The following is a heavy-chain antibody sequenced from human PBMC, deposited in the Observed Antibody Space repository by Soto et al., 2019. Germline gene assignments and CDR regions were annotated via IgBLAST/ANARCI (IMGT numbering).Heavy chain of an antibody. D-gene: IGHD3-16*02. CDR3: ANGYDDYIWGSYRPFDY. J-gene: IGHJ4*02. Sequence: GGSLRLSCAASGFTFSSYAMSWVRQAPGKGLEWVSAISGSGGSTYYADSVKGRFTISRDNSKNTLYLQMNSLRAEDTAVYYCANGYDDYIWGSYRPFDYWGQGTLVTSPQ. CDR2: ISGSGGST. V-gene: IGHV3-23*01. CDR1: GFTFSSYA.